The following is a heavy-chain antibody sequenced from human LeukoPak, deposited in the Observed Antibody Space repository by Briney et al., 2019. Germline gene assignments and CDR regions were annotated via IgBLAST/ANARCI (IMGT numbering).Heavy chain of an antibody. J-gene: IGHJ6*03. CDR2: IYYSGST. CDR3: ARVRGQLVRFARHYYMDV. Sequence: PSETLSLTCTVSGRSISSSSYYWGWIRQPPGKGLECIGSIYYSGSTYYNPSLKSRVTISVDTSKNQFSLKLSSVTAADTAVYYCARVRGQLVRFARHYYMDVWGKGTTVTVSS. V-gene: IGHV4-39*07. D-gene: IGHD6-13*01. CDR1: GRSISSSSYY.